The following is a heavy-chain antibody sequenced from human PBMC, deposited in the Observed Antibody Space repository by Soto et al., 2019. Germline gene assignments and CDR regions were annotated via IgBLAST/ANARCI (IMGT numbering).Heavy chain of an antibody. Sequence: QVQLQESGPGLVKPSETLSLTCTVSGASISSHYWSWIRQAPGKGLEWIANINYNGNTNYNPSLKSRVTISVDTSKNQFSLTVISETAADTAVYYCAGGGSIVVATRRLMDVWGRGTTVTVSS. CDR2: INYNGNT. D-gene: IGHD3-22*01. J-gene: IGHJ6*03. CDR1: GASISSHY. CDR3: AGGGSIVVATRRLMDV. V-gene: IGHV4-59*08.